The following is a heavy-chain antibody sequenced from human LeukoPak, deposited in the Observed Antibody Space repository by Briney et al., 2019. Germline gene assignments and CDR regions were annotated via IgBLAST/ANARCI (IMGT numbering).Heavy chain of an antibody. CDR1: GGSISSSNW. V-gene: IGHV4-4*02. CDR3: ARVGYDFWSGYYTGYYFDY. J-gene: IGHJ4*02. D-gene: IGHD3-3*01. CDR2: IYHSGST. Sequence: PSGTLSLTCAVSGGSISSSNWWSWVRQPPGKGLEWIGEIYHSGSTNYNPSLKSRVTISVDKSKNQFSLKLSSVTAADTAVYYCARVGYDFWSGYYTGYYFDYWGQGTLVTVSS.